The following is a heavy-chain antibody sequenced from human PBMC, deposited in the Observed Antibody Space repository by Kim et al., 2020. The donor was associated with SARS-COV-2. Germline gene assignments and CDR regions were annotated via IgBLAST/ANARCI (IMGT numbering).Heavy chain of an antibody. CDR2: T. CDR3: ARSGSRDAFDI. V-gene: IGHV1-46*01. J-gene: IGHJ3*02. Sequence: TNYAQKFQGRGTMTRDTSTSTVYMELSSLRSEDTAVYYCARSGSRDAFDIWGQGTMVTVSS. D-gene: IGHD1-26*01.